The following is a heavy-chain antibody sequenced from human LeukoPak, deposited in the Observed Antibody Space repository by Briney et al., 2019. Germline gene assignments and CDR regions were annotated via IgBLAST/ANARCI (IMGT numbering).Heavy chain of an antibody. J-gene: IGHJ5*02. V-gene: IGHV4-34*01. CDR3: ARASSIAAAGVDP. Sequence: PSETLSLTCAVYGGSFSGYYWSWIRQPPGKGLEWIGEINHSGSTNYNPSLKSRVTISVDTSKNQFSLKLSSVTAADTAVYYCARASSIAAAGVDPWGQGTLVTVSS. CDR2: INHSGST. CDR1: GGSFSGYY. D-gene: IGHD6-13*01.